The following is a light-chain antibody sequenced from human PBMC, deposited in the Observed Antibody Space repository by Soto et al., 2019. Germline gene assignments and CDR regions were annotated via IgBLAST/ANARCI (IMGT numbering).Light chain of an antibody. CDR2: SSN. J-gene: IGLJ3*02. CDR3: AAWDGSLNVVL. CDR1: SSIIGTNT. Sequence: QSVLTQPPSASGTPGQRVTISCSGSSSIIGTNTVNWYQQFPRSAPKLLMYSSNQRPSGVPDRFSGSKSGTSASLAISGLQSEDEADYYCAAWDGSLNVVLFGGGTQLTVL. V-gene: IGLV1-44*01.